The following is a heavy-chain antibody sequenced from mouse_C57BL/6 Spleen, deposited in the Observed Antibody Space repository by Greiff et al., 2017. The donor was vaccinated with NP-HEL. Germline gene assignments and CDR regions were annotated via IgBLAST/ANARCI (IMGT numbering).Heavy chain of an antibody. Sequence: QVQLQQSGAELVKPGASVKISCKASGYAFSSYWMNWVKQRPGKGLEWIGQIYPGDGDTNYNGKFKGKATLTADKSSSTAYMQLSSLTSEDSAVYFCARDFDYYGSSYGFAYWGQGTLVTVSA. V-gene: IGHV1-80*01. J-gene: IGHJ3*01. CDR3: ARDFDYYGSSYGFAY. D-gene: IGHD1-1*01. CDR1: GYAFSSYW. CDR2: IYPGDGDT.